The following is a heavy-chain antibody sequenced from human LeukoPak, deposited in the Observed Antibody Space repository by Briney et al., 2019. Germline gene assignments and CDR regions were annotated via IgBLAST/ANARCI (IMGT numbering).Heavy chain of an antibody. V-gene: IGHV1-46*01. CDR3: ASAGYSSSWYYFDY. CDR1: GYTFTSYY. D-gene: IGHD6-13*01. CDR2: INPSGGST. Sequence: ASVKVSCKASGYTFTSYYMHWVRQAPGQGLEWMGIINPSGGSTSYAQKFQGRVTMTRDMSISTAYMELSRLRSDDTAVYYCASAGYSSSWYYFDYWGQGTLVTVSS. J-gene: IGHJ4*02.